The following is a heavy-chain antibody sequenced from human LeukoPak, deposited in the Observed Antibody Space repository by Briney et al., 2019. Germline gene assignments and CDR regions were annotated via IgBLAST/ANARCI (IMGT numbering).Heavy chain of an antibody. D-gene: IGHD2-15*01. V-gene: IGHV4-59*08. CDR3: ARVGGPDIVVVVAATENWFDP. CDR1: GGSISSYY. Sequence: SETLSLTCTVSGGSISSYYWSWIRQPPGKGLEWIGYICYSGSPNYNPSLKSRVTISVDTSKNQFSLKLSSVTAADTAVYYCARVGGPDIVVVVAATENWFDPWGQGTLVTVSS. CDR2: ICYSGSP. J-gene: IGHJ5*02.